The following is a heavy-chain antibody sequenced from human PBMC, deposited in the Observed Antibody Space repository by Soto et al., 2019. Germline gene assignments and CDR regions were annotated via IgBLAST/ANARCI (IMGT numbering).Heavy chain of an antibody. CDR1: GGSISSGGYY. D-gene: IGHD2-2*01. CDR3: ARTPPAYMVIDY. J-gene: IGHJ4*02. CDR2: IYYSGST. V-gene: IGHV4-31*03. Sequence: PSETLSLTCTVSGGSISSGGYYWSWIRQHPGKGLEWIGYIYYSGSTYYNPSLKSRVTISVDTSKNQFSLKLSSVTAADTAVYYCARTPPAYMVIDYWGQGTLVTVYS.